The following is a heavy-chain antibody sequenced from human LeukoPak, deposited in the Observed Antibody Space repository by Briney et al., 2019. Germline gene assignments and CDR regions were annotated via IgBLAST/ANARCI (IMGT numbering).Heavy chain of an antibody. Sequence: GGSLRLSCAASGFTFSSYAMSWVRQAPGKGLEWVSAISGSGGSTYDADSVKGRFTISSDNSRNTLYLQMNSLGAEDTAVYYCAKDCEYSSSSYYFDYWGQGALVTVS. CDR1: GFTFSSYA. D-gene: IGHD6-6*01. J-gene: IGHJ4*02. CDR3: AKDCEYSSSSYYFDY. V-gene: IGHV3-23*01. CDR2: ISGSGGST.